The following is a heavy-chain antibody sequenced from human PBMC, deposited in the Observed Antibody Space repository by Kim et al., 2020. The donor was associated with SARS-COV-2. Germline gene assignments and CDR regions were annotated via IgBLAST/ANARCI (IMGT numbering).Heavy chain of an antibody. J-gene: IGHJ4*02. D-gene: IGHD3-3*01. Sequence: KGRFTLSRDNAKNTLYLQMNSLRAEDTAVYYCARGGGYYDFWSGYYPFDYWGQGTLVTVSS. CDR3: ARGGGYYDFWSGYYPFDY. V-gene: IGHV3-48*03.